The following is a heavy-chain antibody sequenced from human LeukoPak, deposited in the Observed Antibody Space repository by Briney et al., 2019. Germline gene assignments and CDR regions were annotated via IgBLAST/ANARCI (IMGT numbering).Heavy chain of an antibody. CDR1: EFDFFSYG. CDR3: ARELPREVTLDY. D-gene: IGHD2-21*02. Sequence: GGSLRLSCVASEFDFFSYGMQWVRQAPGKGLVWVSRIFSDGTTTSYADSVKGRFTISRDNAKNTLYLQMNSLRAEDTAVYYCARELPREVTLDYWGQGTLATVSP. J-gene: IGHJ4*01. CDR2: IFSDGTTT. V-gene: IGHV3-74*01.